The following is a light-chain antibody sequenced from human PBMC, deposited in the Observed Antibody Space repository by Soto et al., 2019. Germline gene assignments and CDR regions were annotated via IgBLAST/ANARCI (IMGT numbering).Light chain of an antibody. J-gene: IGKJ2*01. CDR1: QSVSSSY. Sequence: EIVLTQSPGTLSLSPGERATLSCRASQSVSSSYLAWYQQKPGQAPRLLISGASSRATGIPDRFSGSGSGTDFTLTINRLEPEDCAVYYCQQYGSSPYTFGQGTNLEIK. CDR3: QQYGSSPYT. V-gene: IGKV3-20*01. CDR2: GAS.